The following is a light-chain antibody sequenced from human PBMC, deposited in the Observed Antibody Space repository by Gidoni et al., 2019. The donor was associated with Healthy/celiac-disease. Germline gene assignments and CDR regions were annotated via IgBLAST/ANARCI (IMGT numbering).Light chain of an antibody. Sequence: DIQLTQSPSFLSASVGDRVTITCRASQGISSYLSWYQQKPGKAPKLLIYAASNLQSGVPSRFSGSGSGTEFTLTISSLQPEDFATYYCQQLNSYPITFXXXTRLEIK. V-gene: IGKV1-9*01. CDR1: QGISSY. J-gene: IGKJ5*01. CDR2: AAS. CDR3: QQLNSYPIT.